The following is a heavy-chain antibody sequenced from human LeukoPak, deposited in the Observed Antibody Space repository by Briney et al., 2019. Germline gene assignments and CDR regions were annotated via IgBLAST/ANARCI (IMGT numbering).Heavy chain of an antibody. CDR3: ARVRGSFWSGLDRDYYYYGMDV. V-gene: IGHV4-34*01. CDR2: INHSGST. Sequence: SETLSLTCAVYGGSFSGYYWSWIRQPPGKGLEWIGEINHSGSTNYNPSLKSRVTISVDTSKNQFSLKLSSVTAADTAVYYCARVRGSFWSGLDRDYYYYGMDVWGQGTTVTVSS. D-gene: IGHD3-3*01. CDR1: GGSFSGYY. J-gene: IGHJ6*02.